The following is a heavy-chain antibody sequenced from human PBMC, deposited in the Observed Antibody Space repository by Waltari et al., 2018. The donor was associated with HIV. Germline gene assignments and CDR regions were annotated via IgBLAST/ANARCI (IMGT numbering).Heavy chain of an antibody. J-gene: IGHJ4*02. Sequence: EVHLVESGGGLVQPGGSLRLSCTASGFVFRSNSMTWVRQAPGKGPEWLSYIGSSGTTKYYAASVKGRFTISRDNAKNSMYLQMNSLRAEDTAVYYCVRGGLVSSDNWGRGTLVTVSS. CDR2: IGSSGTTK. CDR1: GFVFRSNS. V-gene: IGHV3-48*01. D-gene: IGHD3-9*01. CDR3: VRGGLVSSDN.